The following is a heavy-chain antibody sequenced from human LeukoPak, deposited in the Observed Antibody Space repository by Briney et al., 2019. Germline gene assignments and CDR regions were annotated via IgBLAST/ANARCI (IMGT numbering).Heavy chain of an antibody. J-gene: IGHJ4*02. CDR1: GYSFTSYG. CDR3: ARDRQCGY. V-gene: IGHV1-18*01. Sequence: PAASVKVSCKASGYSFTSYGISWVRQAPGQGREWMGWISPYNGNTNYAPKLQRRPTMTTDTSTSTAYIELRSLRSNATAVYYCARDRQCGYWGQGTLVTVSS. CDR2: ISPYNGNT. D-gene: IGHD2-21*01.